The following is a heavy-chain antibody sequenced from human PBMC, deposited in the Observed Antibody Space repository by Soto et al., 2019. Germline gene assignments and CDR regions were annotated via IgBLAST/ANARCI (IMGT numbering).Heavy chain of an antibody. V-gene: IGHV1-18*01. CDR3: ARLIGDWFDP. Sequence: QVQLVQSGAEVKKPGASVKVSCKASGYTFTNYGISWVRQAPGQGLERMGWIRPYNGNTNYAQKLQGRVTMTTDTSSSTAYMELRGLRSDDTAVYYCARLIGDWFDPWGQGTLVTVSS. J-gene: IGHJ5*02. D-gene: IGHD3-22*01. CDR2: IRPYNGNT. CDR1: GYTFTNYG.